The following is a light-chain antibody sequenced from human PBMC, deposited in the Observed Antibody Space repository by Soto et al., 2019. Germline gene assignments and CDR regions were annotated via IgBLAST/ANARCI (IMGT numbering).Light chain of an antibody. CDR2: LAS. J-gene: IGKJ2*01. CDR1: QAVNTR. CDR3: KQYNTWPA. Sequence: EIVLTQSPATLSSFPGDRVTLSCRASQAVNTRLAWYQHKPGQAPRLLIYLASNRAAGVPARFSGSGSGTDFTLTISNVEPEDFAVYYCKQYNTWPAFGQGTKLEIK. V-gene: IGKV3-11*01.